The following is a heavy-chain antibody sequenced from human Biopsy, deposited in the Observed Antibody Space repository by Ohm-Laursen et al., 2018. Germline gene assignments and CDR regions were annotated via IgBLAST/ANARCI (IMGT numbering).Heavy chain of an antibody. J-gene: IGHJ4*02. CDR3: AREGDDSSGYTPHYFDY. V-gene: IGHV3-33*01. D-gene: IGHD3-22*01. CDR1: GFTFSIYG. CDR2: IWYDGSNK. Sequence: SLRLSCAASGFTFSIYGMHWVRQAPGKGLEWVAVIWYDGSNKYYADSVNGRFTISRDDPKNTLYLQMNSLRAEDTAVYYCAREGDDSSGYTPHYFDYWGQGTLVTVSS.